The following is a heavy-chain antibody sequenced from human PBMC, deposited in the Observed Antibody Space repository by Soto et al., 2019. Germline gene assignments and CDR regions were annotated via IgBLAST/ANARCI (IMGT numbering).Heavy chain of an antibody. CDR1: GYTFTGYY. V-gene: IGHV1-2*04. Sequence: ASFKVSCNASGYTFTGYYMHWVRQAPVQGLEWMGWINPNSGGTNYAQKFQCWVTMTRDTSISTAYMELSRLRSDDTAVYYCARDKAHWSSSGYYYYGMDVWGQGTTVTVSS. J-gene: IGHJ6*02. CDR2: INPNSGGT. D-gene: IGHD6-6*01. CDR3: ARDKAHWSSSGYYYYGMDV.